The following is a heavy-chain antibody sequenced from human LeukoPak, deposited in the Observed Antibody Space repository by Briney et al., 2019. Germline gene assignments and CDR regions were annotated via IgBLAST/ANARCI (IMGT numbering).Heavy chain of an antibody. CDR2: IYYSGST. D-gene: IGHD3-22*01. V-gene: IGHV4-59*08. CDR3: ARRDAYDSSGTLFDY. CDR1: GGSFSGYY. J-gene: IGHJ4*02. Sequence: SETLSLTCAVYGGSFSGYYWSWIRQPPGKGLEWIGYIYYSGSTNYNPSLKSRVTISIDTSKNQFSLKLSSVTAADTAVYYCARRDAYDSSGTLFDYWGQGTLVTVSS.